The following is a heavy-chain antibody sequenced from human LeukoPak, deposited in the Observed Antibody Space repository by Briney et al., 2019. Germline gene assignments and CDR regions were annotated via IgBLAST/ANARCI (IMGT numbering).Heavy chain of an antibody. J-gene: IGHJ4*02. CDR2: IRYSESA. CDR1: GDSVSSTNYY. CDR3: ATQDSSHY. V-gene: IGHV4-39*01. Sequence: PSETLSLTCTVSGDSVSSTNYYWGWIRQPPGRGLEWVASIRYSESAYYSPSLKSRATISVDTSKNQFSLRLRSLTATDTAVYYCATQDSSHYWGQGTLVTVSS. D-gene: IGHD3-22*01.